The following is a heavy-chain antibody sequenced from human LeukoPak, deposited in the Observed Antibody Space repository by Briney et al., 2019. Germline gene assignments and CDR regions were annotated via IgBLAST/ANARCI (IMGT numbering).Heavy chain of an antibody. V-gene: IGHV1-18*01. J-gene: IGHJ4*02. CDR2: ISGFNGNA. D-gene: IGHD6-13*01. Sequence: ASVKVSCKASGYSFTNCGISWVRQAPGQGLEWMGWISGFNGNANFAPKLQDRVTLTTDASTSTAYMELRSLRSDDTAVYYCARDEISAAAGSAYYLDSWGQGTLVTVSS. CDR3: ARDEISAAAGSAYYLDS. CDR1: GYSFTNCG.